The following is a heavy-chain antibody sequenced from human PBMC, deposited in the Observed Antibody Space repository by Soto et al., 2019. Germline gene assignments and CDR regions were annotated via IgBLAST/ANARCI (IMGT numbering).Heavy chain of an antibody. CDR2: IAWNSDII. CDR3: AREEGYSYGTYYYYYGMDV. J-gene: IGHJ6*02. Sequence: LRLSCAASGFRFEDYAMHWVRQAPGKGLEWVSGIAWNSDIIGYADSVKGRFTISRDNAKNSLYLQMNSLRAEDTAVYYCAREEGYSYGTYYYYYGMDVWGQGTTVTV. D-gene: IGHD5-18*01. V-gene: IGHV3-9*01. CDR1: GFRFEDYA.